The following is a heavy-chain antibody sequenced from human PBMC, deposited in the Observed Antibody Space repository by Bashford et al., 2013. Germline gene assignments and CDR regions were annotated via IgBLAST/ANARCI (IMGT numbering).Heavy chain of an antibody. CDR1: GGSISTTNYY. J-gene: IGHJ6*02. Sequence: SETLSLTCTVSGGSISTTNYYWGWIRQSPGRGLEWIASMYYSGKTYYSPSLKSRVTISVDTSKDLFSLNLTSATAADTAVYYCARQPRMAHGGSFVWGQGTTVTVSS. V-gene: IGHV4-39*01. D-gene: IGHD2-15*01. CDR2: MYYSGKT. CDR3: ARQPRMAHGGSFV.